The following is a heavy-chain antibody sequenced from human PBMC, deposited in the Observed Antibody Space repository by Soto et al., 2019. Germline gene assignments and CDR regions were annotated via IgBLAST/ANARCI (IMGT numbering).Heavy chain of an antibody. CDR2: IYYSGST. Sequence: SETLSLTCTVSGGSISSSSYYWGWIRQPPGKGLEWIGSIYYSGSTYYNPSLKSRVTISVDTSKNQFSLKLSSVTAADTAVYYWGRGGGLAVAGIFYYYGMDVWGQGTTVS. CDR1: GGSISSSSYY. V-gene: IGHV4-39*01. J-gene: IGHJ6*02. D-gene: IGHD6-19*01. CDR3: GRGGGLAVAGIFYYYGMDV.